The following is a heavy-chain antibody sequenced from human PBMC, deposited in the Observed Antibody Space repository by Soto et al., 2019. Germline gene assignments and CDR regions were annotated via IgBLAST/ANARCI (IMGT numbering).Heavy chain of an antibody. D-gene: IGHD5-12*01. Sequence: QVQLVASGGGLVKPGGSLRLSCAASGFTFSDYYMSWIRQAPGKGLEWVSYISSSSSYTNYADSVKGRFTISRDNAKNSLYLQMNSLRAEDTAVYYCAGVDIVATIKGGWYFDLWGRGTLVTVSS. CDR2: ISSSSSYT. CDR3: AGVDIVATIKGGWYFDL. J-gene: IGHJ2*01. CDR1: GFTFSDYY. V-gene: IGHV3-11*06.